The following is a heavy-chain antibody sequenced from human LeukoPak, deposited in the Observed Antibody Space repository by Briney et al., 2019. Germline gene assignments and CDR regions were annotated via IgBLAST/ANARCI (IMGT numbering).Heavy chain of an antibody. D-gene: IGHD5-24*01. CDR2: IYYSGST. CDR3: ARGGEDGYNLLTFDY. J-gene: IGHJ4*02. V-gene: IGHV4-59*08. Sequence: PSETLSLTCDVSGASISSYYWSWIRQPPGQRLEWIGYIYYSGSTNYNPSLKSRVTISVDTSKNQFSLKLSSVTAADTAVYYCARGGEDGYNLLTFDYWGQGTLVTVSS. CDR1: GASISSYY.